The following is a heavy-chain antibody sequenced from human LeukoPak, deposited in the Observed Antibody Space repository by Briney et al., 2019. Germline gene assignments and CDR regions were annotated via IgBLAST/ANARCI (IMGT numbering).Heavy chain of an antibody. D-gene: IGHD2-15*01. CDR1: GGTFSRYS. CDR2: TTPIFGTA. CDR3: ARDAIVARGNWFDP. J-gene: IGHJ5*02. Sequence: SVKVSCKASGGTFSRYSINWVRQAPGQGPEWMGGTTPIFGTANYAQKFQGRVTITADESTSTAYMELSSLRSEDTAVYYCARDAIVARGNWFDPWGQGTLVTVSS. V-gene: IGHV1-69*13.